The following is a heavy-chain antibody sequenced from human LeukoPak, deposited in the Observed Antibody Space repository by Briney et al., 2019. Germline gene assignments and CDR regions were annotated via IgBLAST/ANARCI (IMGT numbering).Heavy chain of an antibody. V-gene: IGHV3-48*03. CDR3: ARAGSLGPRTTYYYGMDV. J-gene: IGHJ6*02. Sequence: GGSLRLSCAASGFTFSSYEMHWVRQAPGKGLEWISYISSSASTIYYADSVKGRFTISRDNAKNSLYLQMNSLRAEDTALYYCARAGSLGPRTTYYYGMDVWGPGTTVTVSS. D-gene: IGHD3/OR15-3a*01. CDR2: ISSSASTI. CDR1: GFTFSSYE.